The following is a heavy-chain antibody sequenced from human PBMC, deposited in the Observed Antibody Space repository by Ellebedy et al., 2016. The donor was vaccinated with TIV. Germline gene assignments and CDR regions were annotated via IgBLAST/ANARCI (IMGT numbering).Heavy chain of an antibody. V-gene: IGHV3-74*01. CDR1: GLTFSRNW. Sequence: PGGSLRLSCAASGLTFSRNWMRWVRQAPGKGLLWVSRINSDGSSTSYADSVKGRFTISRDNAKNTLYLQMNSLRVEDTAVHYCATPKRQQLVPFDYWGQGTLVTVSS. D-gene: IGHD6-13*01. CDR2: INSDGSST. J-gene: IGHJ4*02. CDR3: ATPKRQQLVPFDY.